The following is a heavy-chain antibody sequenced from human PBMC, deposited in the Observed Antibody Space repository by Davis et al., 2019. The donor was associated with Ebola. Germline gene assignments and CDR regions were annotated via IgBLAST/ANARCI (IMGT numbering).Heavy chain of an antibody. J-gene: IGHJ4*02. V-gene: IGHV5-10-1*01. Sequence: KVSCKASGYSFTNNWITWVRQMPGKGLEWMGRINPSDSNTNYSPSFQGHVTISVDKSINTVYLQWSSLMALDTAMYYCTRGHGWTDYWGQGTLVTVSS. CDR2: INPSDSNT. CDR3: TRGHGWTDY. D-gene: IGHD2-15*01. CDR1: GYSFTNNW.